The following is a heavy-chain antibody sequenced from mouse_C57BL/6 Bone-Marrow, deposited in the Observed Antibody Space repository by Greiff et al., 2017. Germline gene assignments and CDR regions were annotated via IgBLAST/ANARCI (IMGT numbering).Heavy chain of an antibody. CDR2: IHPNSGST. D-gene: IGHD1-1*01. CDR1: GYTFTSYW. V-gene: IGHV1-64*01. J-gene: IGHJ2*01. Sequence: QVQLQQPGAELVKPGASVKLSCKASGYTFTSYWMHWVKQRPGQGLEWIGMIHPNSGSTNYNEKFKSKATLTVDKSSSTAYMPLRSLTSEDSAVYYCARAGTTVVATYYCDYWGQGTTLTVSS. CDR3: ARAGTTVVATYYCDY.